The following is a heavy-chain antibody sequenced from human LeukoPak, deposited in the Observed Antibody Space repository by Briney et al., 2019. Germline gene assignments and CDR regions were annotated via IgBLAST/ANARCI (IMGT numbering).Heavy chain of an antibody. CDR1: GYSISSGYY. J-gene: IGHJ4*02. V-gene: IGHV4-38-2*02. CDR3: ARGSGDTAMVTPYYFDY. CDR2: IYHSGST. D-gene: IGHD5-18*01. Sequence: SETLSLTCTVSGYSISSGYYWGWIRQPPGKGLEWIGSIYHSGSTYYNPSLKSRVTISVDTSKNQFSLKLSSVTAADTAVYYCARGSGDTAMVTPYYFDYWGQGTLVTVSS.